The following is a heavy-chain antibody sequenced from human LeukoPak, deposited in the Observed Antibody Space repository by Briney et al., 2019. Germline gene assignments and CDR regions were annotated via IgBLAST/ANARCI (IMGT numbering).Heavy chain of an antibody. Sequence: ASVKVSCKASGYTFTSYDINWVRQATGQGLEWMGWMNPNSGNTGYAQKFQGRVTMTRNTSISTAYMELSSLRSEDTAVYYCARARWELRYFDWPNNWFDPWGQGTLVTVSS. CDR3: ARARWELRYFDWPNNWFDP. J-gene: IGHJ5*02. CDR2: MNPNSGNT. CDR1: GYTFTSYD. D-gene: IGHD3-9*01. V-gene: IGHV1-8*01.